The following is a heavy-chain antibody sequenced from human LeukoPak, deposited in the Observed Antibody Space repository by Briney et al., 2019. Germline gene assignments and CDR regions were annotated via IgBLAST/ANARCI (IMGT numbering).Heavy chain of an antibody. CDR3: SRGGSSGATGTYYFDY. D-gene: IGHD1-26*01. CDR1: GYTFTSHY. Sequence: ASVKVSCKASGYTFTSHYMHWVRQAPGQGLEWMRIINPSGGSTNYAQKFQGRVTMTRDMSTSTVYMELSSLRSDDTAVYYCSRGGSSGATGTYYFDYWGQGTLVTVSS. V-gene: IGHV1-46*01. CDR2: INPSGGST. J-gene: IGHJ4*02.